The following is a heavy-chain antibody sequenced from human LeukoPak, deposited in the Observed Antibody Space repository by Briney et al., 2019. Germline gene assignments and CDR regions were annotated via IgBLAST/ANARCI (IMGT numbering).Heavy chain of an antibody. J-gene: IGHJ4*02. D-gene: IGHD3-3*01. CDR3: ARHKESYDFWSGYYTGYFDY. CDR2: IYPGDSDT. CDR1: GYTFSNYW. V-gene: IGHV5-51*01. Sequence: GESLKISCECSGYTFSNYWIGWVCQMPGKGLECMGIIYPGDSDTRYSPSFQGQVTISADKSISTAYLQWSSLKASDTAMYYCARHKESYDFWSGYYTGYFDYWGQGTLVTVSS.